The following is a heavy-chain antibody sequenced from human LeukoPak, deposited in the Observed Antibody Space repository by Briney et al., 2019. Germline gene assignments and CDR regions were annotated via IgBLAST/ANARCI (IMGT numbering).Heavy chain of an antibody. J-gene: IGHJ4*02. CDR3: ARGRKTGYSSGWSDY. D-gene: IGHD6-19*01. CDR1: GGSFSGYY. CDR2: INHSGST. V-gene: IGHV4-34*01. Sequence: SETLFLTCAVYGGSFSGYYWSWIRQPPGKGLEWIGEINHSGSTNYNPSLKSRVTISVDTSKNQFSLKLSSVTAADTAVYYCARGRKTGYSSGWSDYWGQGTLVTVSS.